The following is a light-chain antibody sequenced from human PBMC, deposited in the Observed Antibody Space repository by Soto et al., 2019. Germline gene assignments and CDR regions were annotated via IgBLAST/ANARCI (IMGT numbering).Light chain of an antibody. CDR3: QQYNNCHPDRT. CDR1: QSVGSN. V-gene: IGKV3-15*01. J-gene: IGKJ1*01. CDR2: GAS. Sequence: EIVMTQSPATLSVSPGERATLTCRASQSVGSNLAWYQQKPGQAPRLLIYGASTRATGIPSRFSGSGSGTEFTLTISSLQSEDFSISFCQQYNNCHPDRTFGQGTKVEIK.